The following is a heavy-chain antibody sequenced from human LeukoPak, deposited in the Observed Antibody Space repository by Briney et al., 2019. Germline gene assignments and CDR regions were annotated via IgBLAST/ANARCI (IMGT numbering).Heavy chain of an antibody. CDR3: AREIQGEFDY. Sequence: SETLSLTCTVSGGSISSYYWSWIRQPPGKGLEWIGYIYYSGSTNYNPSLKSRVTISVDTSKNQFSLKLSSVTAADTAVYYCAREIQGEFDYWGQGTLVTVSS. D-gene: IGHD3-16*01. CDR2: IYYSGST. J-gene: IGHJ4*02. CDR1: GGSISSYY. V-gene: IGHV4-59*01.